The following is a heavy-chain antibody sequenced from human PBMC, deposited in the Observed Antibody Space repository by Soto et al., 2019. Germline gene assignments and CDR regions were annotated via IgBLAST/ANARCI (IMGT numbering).Heavy chain of an antibody. D-gene: IGHD6-25*01. V-gene: IGHV4-30-2*01. J-gene: IGHJ4*02. Sequence: PSETLSLTCAVSGGSISSGGYSWSWIRQPPGKGLEWIGYIYHSGSTYYNPSLKSRVTISVDRSKNQFSLKLSSVTAADTAVYYCASSHAGPNITAAVQGGKETLVT. CDR1: GGSISSGGYS. CDR2: IYHSGST. CDR3: ASSHAGPNITAAVQ.